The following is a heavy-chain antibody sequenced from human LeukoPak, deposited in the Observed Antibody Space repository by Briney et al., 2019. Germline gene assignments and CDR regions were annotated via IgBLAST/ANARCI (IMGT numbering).Heavy chain of an antibody. CDR3: ARGVSGTGPDI. CDR2: IKTDGRST. Sequence: GGSLVLSCAASGFTFSSYWMHGGREAPGKGEGRVSSIKTDGRSTDYADSLKGRFTLSRDNAKNTMYLQMNSLRAEDTAVYYCARGVSGTGPDIWGLGTMVTVSS. V-gene: IGHV3-74*01. D-gene: IGHD5/OR15-5a*01. CDR1: GFTFSSYW. J-gene: IGHJ3*02.